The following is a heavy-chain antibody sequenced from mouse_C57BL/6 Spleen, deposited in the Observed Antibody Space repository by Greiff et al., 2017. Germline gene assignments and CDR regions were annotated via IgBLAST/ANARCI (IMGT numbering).Heavy chain of an antibody. CDR2: IHPNSGST. D-gene: IGHD2-2*01. J-gene: IGHJ1*03. CDR3: ARSDLNYGYDVWYFDV. CDR1: GYTFTSYW. Sequence: QVQLQQPGAELVKPGASVKLSCKASGYTFTSYWMHWVKQRPGQGLEWIGMIHPNSGSTNYNEKFKSKATLNVDNSSSTAYMQLSSLTTEDSAVYYCARSDLNYGYDVWYFDVWGTGTTVTVSS. V-gene: IGHV1-64*01.